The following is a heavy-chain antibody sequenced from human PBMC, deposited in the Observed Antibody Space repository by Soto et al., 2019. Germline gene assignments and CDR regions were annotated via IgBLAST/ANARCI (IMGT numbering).Heavy chain of an antibody. J-gene: IGHJ6*02. V-gene: IGHV3-7*01. CDR2: IKQDGSEK. Sequence: GGSLRLSCAASGFTVSSNYMSWVRQAPGKGLEWVANIKQDGSEKYYVDSVKGRFTISRDNAKNSLYLQMNSLRAEDTAVYYCARDMVRAMDVWGQGTTVTVSS. CDR3: ARDMVRAMDV. CDR1: GFTVSSNY. D-gene: IGHD3-10*01.